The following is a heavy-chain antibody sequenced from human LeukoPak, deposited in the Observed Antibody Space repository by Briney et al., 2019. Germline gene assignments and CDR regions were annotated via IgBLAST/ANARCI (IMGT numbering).Heavy chain of an antibody. D-gene: IGHD1-26*01. V-gene: IGHV3-7*01. CDR1: GFTFSSYW. Sequence: GGSLRLSCAASGFTFSSYWMSWVRQAPGKGLEWVASIKQDGSEKYYVDSVKGRFTISRDNAKNSLYLQMNSLRAEDTAVYYCARVYPWYSGSFKFDYWGQGTLVTVSS. CDR3: ARVYPWYSGSFKFDY. J-gene: IGHJ4*02. CDR2: IKQDGSEK.